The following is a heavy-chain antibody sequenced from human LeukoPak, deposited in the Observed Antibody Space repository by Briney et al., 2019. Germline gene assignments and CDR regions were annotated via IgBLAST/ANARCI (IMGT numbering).Heavy chain of an antibody. J-gene: IGHJ6*03. CDR2: IRYDGTNK. CDR1: GFTFSNYA. CDR3: AKTSLSDGSGHYYYMDV. D-gene: IGHD3-3*01. Sequence: GGSLRLSCAVSGFTFSNYAMHWVRQAPGKGLEWLAFIRYDGTNKYYADSVKGRFTISRDNSQNTVSLQVNNVKTEDTALYYCAKTSLSDGSGHYYYMDVWGKGTTVTVSS. V-gene: IGHV3-30*02.